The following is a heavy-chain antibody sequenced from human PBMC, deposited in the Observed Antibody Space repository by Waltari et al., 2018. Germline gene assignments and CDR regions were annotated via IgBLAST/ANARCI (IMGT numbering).Heavy chain of an antibody. CDR2: ISGSGGST. V-gene: IGHV3-23*01. Sequence: EVQLLESGGGLVQPGGSLRLSCAASGFPFSSYAMSWVRQAPGTGLEWVSAISGSGGSTYYADSVKGRFTISRDNSKNTLYLQMNSLRAEDTAVYYCARGKRQWLAHYYYYYGMDVWGQGTTVTVSS. CDR3: ARGKRQWLAHYYYYYGMDV. D-gene: IGHD6-19*01. CDR1: GFPFSSYA. J-gene: IGHJ6*02.